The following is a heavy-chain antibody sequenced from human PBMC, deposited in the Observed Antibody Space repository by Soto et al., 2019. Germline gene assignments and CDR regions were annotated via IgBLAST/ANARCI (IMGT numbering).Heavy chain of an antibody. D-gene: IGHD6-6*01. J-gene: IGHJ6*02. Sequence: QVQLVQSGAEVKKPGASVKVSCKASGYTFPSYGISWVRQAPGQGLEWMGWISAYNGNTNYAQKLQGRVTMTTDTATSTAYMELRSLRSDDTAVYYCARNGRGSSSSSPYYYYYGMDVWGQGTTVTVSS. V-gene: IGHV1-18*01. CDR1: GYTFPSYG. CDR2: ISAYNGNT. CDR3: ARNGRGSSSSSPYYYYYGMDV.